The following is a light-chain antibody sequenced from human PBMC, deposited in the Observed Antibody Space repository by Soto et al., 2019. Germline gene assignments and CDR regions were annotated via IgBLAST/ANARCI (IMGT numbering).Light chain of an antibody. J-gene: IGLJ2*01. Sequence: QSVLTQPPSVSGAPGQRVTISWTGSSSNIGAGYDVHWYQQLPGTAPNLLIYGNSNRPSGVPDRFSGSKSGTSASLAITGLQAEDEADYYCQSYDSSLSGVVFGGGTKLTVL. CDR3: QSYDSSLSGVV. CDR2: GNS. CDR1: SSNIGAGYD. V-gene: IGLV1-40*01.